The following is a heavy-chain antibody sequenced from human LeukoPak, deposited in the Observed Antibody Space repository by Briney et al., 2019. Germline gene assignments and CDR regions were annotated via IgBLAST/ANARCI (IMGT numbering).Heavy chain of an antibody. CDR1: GYSLTELS. Sequence: GASVKVSCKVSGYSLTELSMHWVRQAPGKGLEWMGGFDPGNGEMIYEQKFQGRVTMTEDTSTDTAYMELSSLRSEDTALYYCATGTHYDLLPYWGQGSLDTVSS. V-gene: IGHV1-24*01. CDR2: FDPGNGEM. D-gene: IGHD3-9*01. CDR3: ATGTHYDLLPY. J-gene: IGHJ4*02.